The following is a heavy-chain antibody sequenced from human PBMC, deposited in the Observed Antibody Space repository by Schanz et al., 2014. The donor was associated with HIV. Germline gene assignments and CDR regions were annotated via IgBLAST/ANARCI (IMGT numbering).Heavy chain of an antibody. Sequence: VQLLESGGGLVQPGGSLRLSCAASGFTFSSYGMHWVRQAPGKGLEWVAVISYHGTNKYYADSVKGRFTISRDNSKNTLYLQMNSLRAEDTAVYYCAKDQGDVTGTPFDYWGQGTLVTVSS. J-gene: IGHJ4*02. V-gene: IGHV3-30*18. CDR1: GFTFSSYG. CDR2: ISYHGTNK. D-gene: IGHD1-20*01. CDR3: AKDQGDVTGTPFDY.